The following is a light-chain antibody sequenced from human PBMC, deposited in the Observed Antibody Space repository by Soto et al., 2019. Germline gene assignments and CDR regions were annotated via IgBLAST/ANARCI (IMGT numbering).Light chain of an antibody. CDR3: QQYDNWPRT. Sequence: EIVMTQSPTTLSVSPVERGTLSCRASQDISSNLAWYQQKPGQTPRLLIHGASTRATGIPARFSGSGSGTRFTLTIASLQSEDFAVYYCQQYDNWPRTLGQGTKVDIK. CDR2: GAS. CDR1: QDISSN. J-gene: IGKJ1*01. V-gene: IGKV3-15*01.